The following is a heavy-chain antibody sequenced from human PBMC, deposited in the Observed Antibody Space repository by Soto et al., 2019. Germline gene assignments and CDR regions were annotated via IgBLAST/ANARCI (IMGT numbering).Heavy chain of an antibody. V-gene: IGHV3-30-3*01. J-gene: IGHJ4*02. CDR3: ARDLTYSFDY. Sequence: QVQLVETGGGVVQPGGSPRLSCAASGFTFSNYAVHRVRQAPGKGLEWVALISYDGSNKYYADSVKGRFTISRDNSKNTLYLQMNSLRPEDTAVYYCARDLTYSFDYWGQGTLVTVSS. CDR1: GFTFSNYA. CDR2: ISYDGSNK. D-gene: IGHD3-10*01.